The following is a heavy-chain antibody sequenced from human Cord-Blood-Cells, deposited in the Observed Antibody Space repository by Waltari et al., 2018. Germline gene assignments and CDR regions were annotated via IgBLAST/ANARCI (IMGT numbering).Heavy chain of an antibody. Sequence: QVQLVESGGGVVQPGRSLRLSCAASGFTFSTYGMPWVRQAPGKGLEWVAVIWYDGSNKYYADSVKGRFTISRDNSKNTLYLQMNSLRAEDTAVYYCARDMGIGADYWGQGTLVTVSS. CDR2: IWYDGSNK. V-gene: IGHV3-33*01. J-gene: IGHJ4*02. D-gene: IGHD2-21*01. CDR1: GFTFSTYG. CDR3: ARDMGIGADY.